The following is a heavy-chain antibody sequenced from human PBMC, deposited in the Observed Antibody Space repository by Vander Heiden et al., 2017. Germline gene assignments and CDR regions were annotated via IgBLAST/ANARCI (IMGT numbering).Heavy chain of an antibody. CDR3: ARGGQCLDY. CDR1: GFPFRSYG. D-gene: IGHD6-19*01. J-gene: IGHJ4*02. V-gene: IGHV3-33*01. CDR2: IWYDGSNK. Sequence: QVQLVESGGGVVQPGRSLRLSCAASGFPFRSYGMHWVRQAQGKGLEWVAVIWYDGSNKYYADSVKGRFTISRDNSKNTLYLQMNSLRAEDTAVYYCARGGQCLDYWGQGTLVTVSS.